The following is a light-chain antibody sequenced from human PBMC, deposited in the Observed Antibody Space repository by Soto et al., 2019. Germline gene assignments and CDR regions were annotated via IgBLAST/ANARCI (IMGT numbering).Light chain of an antibody. V-gene: IGKV3-15*01. CDR1: QSVSGN. CDR3: QQYHNWPPFT. CDR2: GAS. Sequence: EIVMTQSPATLSVSPGERATLSCRASQSVSGNLAWYQQKPGQAPRLLIYGASTRATGIPARFSGSGSGTEFTLTISSLPSEDFAVYYCQQYHNWPPFTFGPGTKVDIK. J-gene: IGKJ3*01.